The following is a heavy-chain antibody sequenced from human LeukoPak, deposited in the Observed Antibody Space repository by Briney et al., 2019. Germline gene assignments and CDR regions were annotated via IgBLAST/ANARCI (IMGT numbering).Heavy chain of an antibody. D-gene: IGHD3-10*01. V-gene: IGHV3-21*01. J-gene: IGHJ4*02. Sequence: KSGGSLRLSCAASGFTFSSYSMNWVRQAPGKGLEWVSSISSSSSYIYYADSVKGRFTISRDNAKNSLYLQMNSLRAEDTVVYYCARGRFGEFAIDYWGQGTLVTVSS. CDR1: GFTFSSYS. CDR3: ARGRFGEFAIDY. CDR2: ISSSSSYI.